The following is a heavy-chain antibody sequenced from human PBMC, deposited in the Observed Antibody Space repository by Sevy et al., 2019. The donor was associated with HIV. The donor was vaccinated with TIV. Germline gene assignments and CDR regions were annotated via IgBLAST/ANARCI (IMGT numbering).Heavy chain of an antibody. J-gene: IGHJ4*02. CDR2: IGSKANSYAT. CDR3: AKTYYYDSSGYDY. D-gene: IGHD3-22*01. V-gene: IGHV3-73*01. CDR1: GFIFSGSA. Sequence: GGSLRLSCAASGFIFSGSAIHWVRQASGKGLEWVGRIGSKANSYATAYPASLKGRFTFSRDDSTNMAYLQMHSLKTEDTAVYYCAKTYYYDSSGYDYWGQGTLVTVSS.